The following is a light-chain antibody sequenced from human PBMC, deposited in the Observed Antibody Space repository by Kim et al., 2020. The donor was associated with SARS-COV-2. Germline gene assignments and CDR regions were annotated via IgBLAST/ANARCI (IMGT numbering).Light chain of an antibody. Sequence: ETMMTQSPATLSVSPGERATLSCRASQSINTNLSGFQQKPVQAPSLLIMDASTRATVIPARFSGSGSGADFTLTINGLQPEDSAVYYCQQYNDWPRSFGQGTKVDIK. CDR3: QQYNDWPRS. CDR1: QSINTN. V-gene: IGKV3-15*01. J-gene: IGKJ1*01. CDR2: DAS.